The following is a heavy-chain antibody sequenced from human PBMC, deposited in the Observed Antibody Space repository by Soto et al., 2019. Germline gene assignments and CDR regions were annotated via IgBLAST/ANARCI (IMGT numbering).Heavy chain of an antibody. J-gene: IGHJ1*01. V-gene: IGHV1-69*12. D-gene: IGHD2-21*02. CDR3: ARERVAYCGGDCYSLLQH. CDR2: IIPIFGTA. CDR1: GGTFSSYA. Sequence: QVQLVQSGAEVKKPGSSVKVSCKASGGTFSSYAISWVRQAPGQGLEWMGGIIPIFGTANYAQKFQGRVTITEDEATSTAYMELSSLRSEDTAVYYCARERVAYCGGDCYSLLQHWGQGTLVTVSS.